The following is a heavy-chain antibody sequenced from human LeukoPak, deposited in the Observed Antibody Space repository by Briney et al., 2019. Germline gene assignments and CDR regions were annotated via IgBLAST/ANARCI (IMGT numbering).Heavy chain of an antibody. CDR2: IYYSGST. D-gene: IGHD3-22*01. Sequence: SQTLSLTCTVSGGSISSGGYYWSWIRQHPGKGLEWIGYIYYSGSTYYNPSLKSRVTISVDTSKNRFSLKLSSVTAADTAVYYCARDLCYYYDSSGSWFDPWGQGTLVTVSS. CDR3: ARDLCYYYDSSGSWFDP. V-gene: IGHV4-31*03. J-gene: IGHJ5*02. CDR1: GGSISSGGYY.